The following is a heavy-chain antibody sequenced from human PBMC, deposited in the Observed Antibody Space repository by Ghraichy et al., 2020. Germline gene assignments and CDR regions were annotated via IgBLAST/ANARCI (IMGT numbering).Heavy chain of an antibody. CDR3: ARGFVLWFGAQTYHYYYYYGMDV. V-gene: IGHV1-69*04. J-gene: IGHJ6*02. CDR2: IIPILGIA. D-gene: IGHD3-10*01. Sequence: NISCKASGGTFSSYAISWVRQAPGQGLEWMGRIIPILGIANYAQKFQGRVTITADKSTSTAYMELSSLRSEDTAVYYCARGFVLWFGAQTYHYYYYYGMDVWGQGTTVNVSS. CDR1: GGTFSSYA.